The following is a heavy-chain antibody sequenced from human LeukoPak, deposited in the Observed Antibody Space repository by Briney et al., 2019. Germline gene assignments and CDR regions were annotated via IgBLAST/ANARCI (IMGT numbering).Heavy chain of an antibody. D-gene: IGHD5-12*01. J-gene: IGHJ4*02. CDR3: ARGGLRPLGFYY. CDR2: IYHSVST. Sequence: SSETLSLTCTVSGGSISSYYWSWIRQSPGKGLEWIGYIYHSVSTNYNPSLKSRVTISVDTSKNQFSLKLSSVTAADTAVYYCARGGLRPLGFYYWGQGALVTVSS. CDR1: GGSISSYY. V-gene: IGHV4-59*01.